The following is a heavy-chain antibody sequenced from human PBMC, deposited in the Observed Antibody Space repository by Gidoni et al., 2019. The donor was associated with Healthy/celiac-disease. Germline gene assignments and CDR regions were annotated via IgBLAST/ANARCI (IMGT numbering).Heavy chain of an antibody. J-gene: IGHJ6*02. D-gene: IGHD3-3*01. CDR1: GGSISSSSYY. CDR2: IYYSGST. Sequence: QLQLQESGPGLVKPSETLSLTCTVSGGSISSSSYYWGWIRQPPGKGLEWIGSIYYSGSTYYNPSLKSRVTISVDTSKNQFSLKLSSVTAADTAVYYCARPAIFGDYYGMDVWGQGTTVTVSS. V-gene: IGHV4-39*01. CDR3: ARPAIFGDYYGMDV.